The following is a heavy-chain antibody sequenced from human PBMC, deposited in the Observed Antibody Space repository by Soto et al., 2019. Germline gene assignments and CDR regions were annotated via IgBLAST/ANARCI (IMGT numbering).Heavy chain of an antibody. Sequence: GGSLRLSCAASAVTFINYGMSWVRQAPGKGLEWVSAISSGGSTFFAESVKGRFTISRDNSKNTLYLQMNSLRAEDTAVYYCAKENSGYEKWGQGTLVTVSS. D-gene: IGHD5-12*01. V-gene: IGHV3-23*01. CDR2: ISSGGST. J-gene: IGHJ4*02. CDR3: AKENSGYEK. CDR1: AVTFINYG.